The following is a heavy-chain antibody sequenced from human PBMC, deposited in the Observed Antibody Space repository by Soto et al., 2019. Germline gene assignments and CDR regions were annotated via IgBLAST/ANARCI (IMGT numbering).Heavy chain of an antibody. V-gene: IGHV1-2*02. Sequence: ASVKVSCKASGYTFIGYHMHWVRQAPGQGLEWMGWINPKSGATNLAQKFQGRVTMTRDTSISTAYMELTRLRSDGTTEYYCVRQKGEGYNYYFDYWGQGTLVTVSS. CDR1: GYTFIGYH. CDR2: INPKSGAT. J-gene: IGHJ4*02. CDR3: VRQKGEGYNYYFDY. D-gene: IGHD5-12*01.